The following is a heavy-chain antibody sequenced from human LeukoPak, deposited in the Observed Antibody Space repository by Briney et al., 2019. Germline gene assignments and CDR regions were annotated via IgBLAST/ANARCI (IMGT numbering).Heavy chain of an antibody. CDR2: IKSKTDDGTT. Sequence: GGSLRLSCAASGFTFSNAWMSWVRQAPGKGLEWVGLIKSKTDDGTTDCAAPVKGRFTISRDDSKNTLYLQMNSLKTEDTAVYYCTTDSIVGATTYDYWGQGTLVTVSS. D-gene: IGHD1-26*01. J-gene: IGHJ4*02. V-gene: IGHV3-15*01. CDR1: GFTFSNAW. CDR3: TTDSIVGATTYDY.